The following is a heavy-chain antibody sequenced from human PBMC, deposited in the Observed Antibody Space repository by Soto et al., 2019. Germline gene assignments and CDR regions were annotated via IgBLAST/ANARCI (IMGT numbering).Heavy chain of an antibody. V-gene: IGHV5-51*01. CDR1: GYTFTGYW. J-gene: IGHJ4*02. Sequence: GESLKISCKASGYTFTGYWIGWVRQLPGKGLEYMGIIYPDDSDTRYSPSFQGQVTISADKSINTAYMQWSSLKASDTAMYYCVVPQKPPCVNYWGQGTLVTVPS. CDR3: VVPQKPPCVNY. CDR2: IYPDDSDT.